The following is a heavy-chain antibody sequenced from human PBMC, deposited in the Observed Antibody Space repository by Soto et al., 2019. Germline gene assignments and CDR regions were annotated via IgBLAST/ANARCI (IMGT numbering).Heavy chain of an antibody. CDR2: INSDGSST. D-gene: IGHD3-22*01. CDR3: AREIYDDYDSSGFGH. V-gene: IGHV3-74*01. J-gene: IGHJ4*02. Sequence: GGSLRLSCAASGFTFSSYWMHWVRQAPGKGLVWVSRINSDGSSTSYADAVKGRFTISRDNAKNTLSLQMNSLRAEDTAVYYCAREIYDDYDSSGFGHWGQGTLVTVSS. CDR1: GFTFSSYW.